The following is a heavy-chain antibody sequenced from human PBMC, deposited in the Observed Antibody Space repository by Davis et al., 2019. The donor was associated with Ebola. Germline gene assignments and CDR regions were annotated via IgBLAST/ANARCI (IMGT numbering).Heavy chain of an antibody. D-gene: IGHD2-21*01. Sequence: GGSLRLSCAASGFTFSSYSMSWVRQAPGKGLECVSTISGSGVNTYYADSVKGRFTISRDNSKNTMYVQMNSLRAEDTAVYYCAKGAYCGGGTCYCDYWGQGTLVTVSS. CDR1: GFTFSSYS. V-gene: IGHV3-23*01. CDR3: AKGAYCGGGTCYCDY. J-gene: IGHJ4*02. CDR2: ISGSGVNT.